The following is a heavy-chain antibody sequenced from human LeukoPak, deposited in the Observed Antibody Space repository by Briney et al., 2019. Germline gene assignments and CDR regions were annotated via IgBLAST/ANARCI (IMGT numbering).Heavy chain of an antibody. CDR2: ISYDGSNK. J-gene: IGHJ4*02. Sequence: PGGSLRLSCAASGFTFSSYAMHWVRQAPGKGLEWVAVISYDGSNKYYADSVKGRFTISRDNSKNTLYLQMNSLSAEDTAVYYCARDSVAGTMYFDYWGQGTLVTVSS. CDR1: GFTFSSYA. D-gene: IGHD6-19*01. CDR3: ARDSVAGTMYFDY. V-gene: IGHV3-30-3*01.